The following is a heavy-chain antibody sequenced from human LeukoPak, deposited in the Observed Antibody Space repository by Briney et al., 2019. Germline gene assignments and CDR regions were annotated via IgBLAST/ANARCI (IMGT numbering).Heavy chain of an antibody. D-gene: IGHD6-19*01. CDR1: GYTYLSYG. CDR3: ARDRVAVAGSVSKY. Sequence: ASVNVLYKASGYTYLSYGIIWVRQAPGQGLEWMGWISGYNGVTNYAQKLQGRVTMTTDTSTTTVYMELRSLRSDDTAVYYCARDRVAVAGSVSKYWGQGTLVTVSS. J-gene: IGHJ4*02. CDR2: ISGYNGVT. V-gene: IGHV1-18*01.